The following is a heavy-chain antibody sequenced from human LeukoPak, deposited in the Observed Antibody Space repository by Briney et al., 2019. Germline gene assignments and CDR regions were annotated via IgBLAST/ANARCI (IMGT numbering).Heavy chain of an antibody. V-gene: IGHV4-34*01. CDR1: GGSFSGYY. CDR2: INHSGST. Sequence: SESLSLTCAVYGGSFSGYYWSWIRQPPGKGLEWMGEINHSGSTNYNPSLKSRVTISVDTSKNQFSLKLSSVTAADTAVYYCARGWSDETIADYAFDIWGQGTMVTVSS. D-gene: IGHD6-13*01. J-gene: IGHJ3*02. CDR3: ARGWSDETIADYAFDI.